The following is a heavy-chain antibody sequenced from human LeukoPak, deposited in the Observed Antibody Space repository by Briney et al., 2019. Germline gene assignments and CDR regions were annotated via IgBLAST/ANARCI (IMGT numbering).Heavy chain of an antibody. D-gene: IGHD5-24*01. Sequence: PGGSLRLSCAASGFTVSSNYMSWVRQAPGKGLEWVSVIYSGGSTYYADSVKGRFTISRDNSKNTLYLQMNSLRAEGTAVYYCARDKNGWRYFDYWGQGTLVTVSS. CDR1: GFTVSSNY. CDR3: ARDKNGWRYFDY. J-gene: IGHJ4*02. CDR2: IYSGGST. V-gene: IGHV3-66*01.